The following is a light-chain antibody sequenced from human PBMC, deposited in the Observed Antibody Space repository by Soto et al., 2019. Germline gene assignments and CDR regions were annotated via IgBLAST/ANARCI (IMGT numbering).Light chain of an antibody. CDR3: QQYKNWPWT. J-gene: IGKJ1*01. Sequence: MVLTQCPGTLSLSPGERATLSCRASQRIXSSVSAWYRQNAGQAPRLLXDGPSSRATGSPDRFSGSGSATDFTLTISRLEPEDFAVYYFQQYKNWPWTFGQGTKVDIK. V-gene: IGKV3-20*01. CDR1: QRIXSSV. CDR2: GPS.